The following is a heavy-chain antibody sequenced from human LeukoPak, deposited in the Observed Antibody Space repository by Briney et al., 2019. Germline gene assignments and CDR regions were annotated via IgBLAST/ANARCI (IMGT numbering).Heavy chain of an antibody. D-gene: IGHD3-10*01. CDR2: ISGSGVGP. J-gene: IGHJ6*02. CDR1: EFTVSNHA. Sequence: PGGSLRLSCAASEFTVSNHAMSWVRQAPGKGLEWVASISGSGVGPYYADSVKGRFTISRENSKKTVYLQMTSLRAEDTALYFCAKDKFSTTMVIPAARLGLDVWGQGTTVTVSS. V-gene: IGHV3-23*01. CDR3: AKDKFSTTMVIPAARLGLDV.